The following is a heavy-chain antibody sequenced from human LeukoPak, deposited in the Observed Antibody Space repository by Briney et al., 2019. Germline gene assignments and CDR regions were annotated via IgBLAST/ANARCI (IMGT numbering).Heavy chain of an antibody. J-gene: IGHJ4*02. D-gene: IGHD6-19*01. CDR1: GGSISNYY. Sequence: SETLSLTCTVSGGSISNYYWSWIRQPPGKGLEWIGEINHSGSTNYNPSLKSRVTISVDTSKNQFSLKLSSVTAADTAVYYCARDHSSGWHRYYFDYWGQGTLVTVSS. V-gene: IGHV4-34*01. CDR3: ARDHSSGWHRYYFDY. CDR2: INHSGST.